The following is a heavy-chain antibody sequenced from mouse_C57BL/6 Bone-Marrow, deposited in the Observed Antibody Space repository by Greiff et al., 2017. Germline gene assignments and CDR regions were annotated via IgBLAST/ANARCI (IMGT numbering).Heavy chain of an antibody. CDR1: GFTFSDFY. CDR2: SRNKANDYTT. Sequence: EVMLVESGGGLVQSGRSLRLSCATSGFTFSDFYMAWVRQAPGKGLEWIAASRNKANDYTTEYSASVKGRFLVSRDTSQSILYLQMNALRAEDTAMYYCARDALYTPAMDYWGQGTSVTVSA. D-gene: IGHD2-12*01. CDR3: ARDALYTPAMDY. V-gene: IGHV7-1*01. J-gene: IGHJ4*01.